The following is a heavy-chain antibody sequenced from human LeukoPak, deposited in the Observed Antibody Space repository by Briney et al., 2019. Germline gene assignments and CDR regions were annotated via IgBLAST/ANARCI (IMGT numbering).Heavy chain of an antibody. Sequence: QAGGSLRLSCAASGFTFSNYAMSWVRQAPGKGLVWVSAISGSGGSTNYADSVKGRFTISRDNSKNTLYLQMNSLRAEDTAVYYCAKPIARHYYYGMDVWGQGTTVTVSS. V-gene: IGHV3-23*01. J-gene: IGHJ6*02. CDR2: ISGSGGST. CDR3: AKPIARHYYYGMDV. D-gene: IGHD2-21*01. CDR1: GFTFSNYA.